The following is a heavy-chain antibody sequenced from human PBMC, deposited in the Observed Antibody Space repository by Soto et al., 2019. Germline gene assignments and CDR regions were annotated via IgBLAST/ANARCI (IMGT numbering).Heavy chain of an antibody. V-gene: IGHV4-59*01. CDR3: ARVRIQLWSPKLFDY. Sequence: PSETLSLTCTVSGGYISSYYWSWIRQPPGKGLEWIGDVYYSGSTNYNPSLKSRVTISVDTSKNQFSLKLSSVTAADTAVYYCARVRIQLWSPKLFDYWCQGTLVNVSS. CDR1: GGYISSYY. CDR2: VYYSGST. J-gene: IGHJ4*02. D-gene: IGHD5-18*01.